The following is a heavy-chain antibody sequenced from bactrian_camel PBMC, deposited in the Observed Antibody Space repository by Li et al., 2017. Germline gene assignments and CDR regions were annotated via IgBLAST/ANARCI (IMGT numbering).Heavy chain of an antibody. Sequence: HVQLVESGGGSVQVGGSLTLSCVASEEAFLSACMGWFRQAPGREREGVASLHTGVHTTTYADSVKGRFTISQDNAKNTIYLQMDNVKADDTAMYYCAAIKATKFTRLRCDYGGSWYRYNVWGQGTQVTVS. J-gene: IGHJ4*01. V-gene: IGHV3S1*01. CDR2: LHTGVHTT. CDR1: EEAFLSAC. CDR3: AAIKATKFTRLRCDYGGSWYRYNV. D-gene: IGHD6*01.